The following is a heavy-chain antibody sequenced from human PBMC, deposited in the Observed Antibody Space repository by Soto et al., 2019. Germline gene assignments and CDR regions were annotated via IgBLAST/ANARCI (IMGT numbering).Heavy chain of an antibody. CDR2: INHSGST. Sequence: QVQLQQWGAGLLKPSETLSLTCAVYGGSFSGYYWSWIRQPPGKGLEWIGEINHSGSTNYNPSLKIRVTISVDTSKNQFSLKLSSVTAADTAVYYCARARGYSSSWYLDYWGQGTLVTVSS. CDR3: ARARGYSSSWYLDY. CDR1: GGSFSGYY. D-gene: IGHD6-13*01. V-gene: IGHV4-34*01. J-gene: IGHJ4*02.